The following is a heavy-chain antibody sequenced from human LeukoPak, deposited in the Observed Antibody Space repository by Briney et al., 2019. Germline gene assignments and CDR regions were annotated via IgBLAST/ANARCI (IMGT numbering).Heavy chain of an antibody. D-gene: IGHD3-22*01. CDR3: ARARAEDFGYDSSGYYLTYYYYYMDV. CDR1: GFTFSSYA. CDR2: IDPNSGGT. V-gene: IGHV1-2*02. Sequence: PGGSLRLSCAASGFTFSSYAMHWVRQAPGQGLEWMGWIDPNSGGTNYAQKFQGRVTMTRDTSISTAYMELSRLRSDDTAVYYCARARAEDFGYDSSGYYLTYYYYYMDVWGKGTTVTISS. J-gene: IGHJ6*03.